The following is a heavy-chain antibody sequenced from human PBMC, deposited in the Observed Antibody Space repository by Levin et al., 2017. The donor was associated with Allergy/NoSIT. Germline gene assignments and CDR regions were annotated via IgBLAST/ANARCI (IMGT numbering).Heavy chain of an antibody. D-gene: IGHD3-10*01. Sequence: PSETLSLTCAVYGGSFSGYYWSWIRQPPGKGLEWIGEINHSGSTNYNPSLKSRVTISVDTSKNQFSLKLSSVTAADTAVYYCARMVYYGSGSYSNLDYWGQGTLVTVSS. CDR3: ARMVYYGSGSYSNLDY. CDR2: INHSGST. J-gene: IGHJ4*02. CDR1: GGSFSGYY. V-gene: IGHV4-34*01.